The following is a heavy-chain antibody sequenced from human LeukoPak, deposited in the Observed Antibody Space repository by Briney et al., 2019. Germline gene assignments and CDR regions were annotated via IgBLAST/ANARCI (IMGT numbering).Heavy chain of an antibody. V-gene: IGHV1-46*01. J-gene: IGHJ3*02. CDR3: ARGSPSGSGSYYTLDDAFDI. CDR2: INPSGGST. D-gene: IGHD3-10*01. CDR1: GYTFTSYY. Sequence: ASVKVSCMASGYTFTSYYMHWVRQAPGQGLEWMGIINPSGGSTSYAQKFQGRVTMPRDTSISTAYMELSRLRSDDTAVYYCARGSPSGSGSYYTLDDAFDIWGQGTMVTVSS.